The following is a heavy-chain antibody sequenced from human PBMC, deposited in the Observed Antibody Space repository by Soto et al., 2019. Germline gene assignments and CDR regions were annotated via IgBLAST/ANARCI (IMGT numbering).Heavy chain of an antibody. CDR2: VNPSGGHT. Sequence: QVQLMQSGAEVKKPGASVKVSCKASGDTFTDYYIHWVRQAPGQGLEWMGTVNPSGGHTTYAQHFLGRVTMTRDTSTSTRYMELTSLTSDDTAISYCARGGHVVVVTAALDYWGQGTLVTVSS. CDR3: ARGGHVVVVTAALDY. J-gene: IGHJ4*02. V-gene: IGHV1-46*01. CDR1: GDTFTDYY. D-gene: IGHD2-21*02.